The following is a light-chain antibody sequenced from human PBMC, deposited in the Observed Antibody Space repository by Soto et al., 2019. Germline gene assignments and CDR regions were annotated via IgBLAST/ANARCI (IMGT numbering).Light chain of an antibody. V-gene: IGKV4-1*01. J-gene: IGKJ5*01. Sequence: DIVMTQSPDSLAVSLGERATMNCKCSRSVLYKSNNKNHLAWYQQKPGQPPQLIIYWASTRESGVPERFSGSGSGTDFTLTINSLQAEDVAVYYCQQHYINPITFGQGTRLEIK. CDR1: RSVLYKSNNKNH. CDR2: WAS. CDR3: QQHYINPIT.